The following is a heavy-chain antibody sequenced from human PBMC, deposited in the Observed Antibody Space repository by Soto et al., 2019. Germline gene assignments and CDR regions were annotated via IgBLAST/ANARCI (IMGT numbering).Heavy chain of an antibody. CDR3: ATAYDILTGQDNWFDP. J-gene: IGHJ5*02. CDR1: GYTLTELS. D-gene: IGHD3-9*01. V-gene: IGHV1-24*01. CDR2: FDPEDGET. Sequence: QVQLVQSGAEVKKPGASVKVSCKVSGYTLTELSMHWVRQAPGKGLEWMGGFDPEDGETIYAQKFQGRVTMTEDTSTDTAYMELSSLRSEDTAVYYCATAYDILTGQDNWFDPWGQGTLVTVSS.